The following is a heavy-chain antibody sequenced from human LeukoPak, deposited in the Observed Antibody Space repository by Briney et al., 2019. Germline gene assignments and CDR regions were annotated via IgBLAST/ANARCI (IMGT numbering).Heavy chain of an antibody. V-gene: IGHV3-30*03. J-gene: IGHJ4*02. Sequence: GGSLRLSCAASGFTFSTYGMHWVRQAPGKGLEWVALISYDGGKKYYADSVKGRFTISRDNAKNSLYLQMNSLRAEDTAVYYCATPKYYDSSGSPFDYWGQGTLVTVSS. D-gene: IGHD3-22*01. CDR3: ATPKYYDSSGSPFDY. CDR1: GFTFSTYG. CDR2: ISYDGGKK.